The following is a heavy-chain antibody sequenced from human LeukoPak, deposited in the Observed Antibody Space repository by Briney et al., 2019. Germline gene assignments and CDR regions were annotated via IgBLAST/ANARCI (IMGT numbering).Heavy chain of an antibody. CDR1: GFTFSSYW. V-gene: IGHV4-34*01. Sequence: GSLRLSCAASGFTFSSYWMSWVRQPPGKGLEWIGEINHSGSTNYNPSLKSRVTISVDTSKNQFSLELSSVTAADTAVYYCARGVTAAAGYNWFDPWGQGTLVTVSS. J-gene: IGHJ5*02. CDR2: INHSGST. CDR3: ARGVTAAAGYNWFDP. D-gene: IGHD6-13*01.